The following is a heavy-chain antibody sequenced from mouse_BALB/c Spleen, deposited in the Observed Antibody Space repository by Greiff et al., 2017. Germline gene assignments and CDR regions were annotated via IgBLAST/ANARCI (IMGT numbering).Heavy chain of an antibody. Sequence: EVQLVESGGGLVKPGGSLKLSCAASGFAFSSYDMSWVRQTPEKRLEWVAYISSGGGSTYYPDTVKGRFTISRDNAKNTLYLQMSSLKSEDTAMYYCARQGYGNYWGQGTSVTVSS. D-gene: IGHD2-1*01. J-gene: IGHJ4*01. CDR1: GFAFSSYD. CDR2: ISSGGGST. V-gene: IGHV5-12-1*01. CDR3: ARQGYGNY.